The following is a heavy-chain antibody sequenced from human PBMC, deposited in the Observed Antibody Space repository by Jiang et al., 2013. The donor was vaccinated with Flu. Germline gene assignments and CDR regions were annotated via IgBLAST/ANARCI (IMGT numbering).Heavy chain of an antibody. CDR3: ARGFVSSGWYSDY. CDR1: GFTFSSYA. J-gene: IGHJ4*02. CDR2: ISYDGSNK. D-gene: IGHD6-19*01. V-gene: IGHV3-30-3*01. Sequence: LLESGGGVVQPGRSLRLSCAASGFTFSSYAMHWVRQAPGKGLEWVAVISYDGSNKYYADSVKGRFTISRGNSKNTLYLQMNSLRAEDTAVYYCARGFVSSGWYSDYWGQGTLVTVSS.